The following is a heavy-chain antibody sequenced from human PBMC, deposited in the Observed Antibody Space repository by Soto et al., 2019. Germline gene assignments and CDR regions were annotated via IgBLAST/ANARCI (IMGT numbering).Heavy chain of an antibody. CDR1: GYTFTSYY. V-gene: IGHV1-46*03. Sequence: AASVKVSCKASGYTFTSYYMHWVRQAPGQGLEWMGIINPSGGSTSYAQKFQGRVTMTRDTSTSTVYMELSSLRSEDTAVYYCAKNIVVVPAASVAFDIWGQGTMVTVSS. J-gene: IGHJ3*02. CDR2: INPSGGST. CDR3: AKNIVVVPAASVAFDI. D-gene: IGHD2-2*01.